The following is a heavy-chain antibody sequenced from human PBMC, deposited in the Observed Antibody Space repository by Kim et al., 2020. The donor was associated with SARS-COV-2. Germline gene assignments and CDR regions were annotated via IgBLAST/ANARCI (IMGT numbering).Heavy chain of an antibody. CDR1: GGSISSSSYY. J-gene: IGHJ5*02. D-gene: IGHD6-19*01. CDR2: IYYSGST. CDR3: ASLRRGAVASIIGTSNNWFDP. Sequence: SETLSLTCTVSGGSISSSSYYWGWIRQPPGKGLEWIGSIYYSGSTYYNPSLKSRVTISVDTSKNQFSLKLSSVTAADTAVYYCASLRRGAVASIIGTSNNWFDPWGQGTLVTVSS. V-gene: IGHV4-39*01.